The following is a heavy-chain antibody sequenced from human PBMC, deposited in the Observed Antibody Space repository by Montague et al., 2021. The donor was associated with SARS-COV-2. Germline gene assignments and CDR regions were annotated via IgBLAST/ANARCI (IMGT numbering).Heavy chain of an antibody. D-gene: IGHD4-23*01. CDR3: ARQRWQLAGDIGGYSYHGMDL. V-gene: IGHV5-51*01. CDR1: GYTFNSYW. Sequence: QSVAEVKKPGNSLKISCKGSGYTFNSYWIGWVRQMPGKGLEWMGNIYPDDSHTRYSPSFQGQVTISADKSISTAYLQWSSLKTSDTAMYYCARQRWQLAGDIGGYSYHGMDLWGQGTTVTVSS. J-gene: IGHJ6*02. CDR2: IYPDDSHT.